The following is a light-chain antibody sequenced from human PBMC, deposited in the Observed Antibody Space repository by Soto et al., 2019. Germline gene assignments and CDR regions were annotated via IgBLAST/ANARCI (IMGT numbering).Light chain of an antibody. Sequence: QSALTQPASVSGSPGQSITISCTGTSSDVGGYNYVSWYQQHPGKAPKLMIYDVSNRPSGVSNRFSGSKSGNTASLTISGLQAEDEADYYCGSYTSSSTVIFGGGNKLTVL. CDR2: DVS. V-gene: IGLV2-14*03. CDR1: SSDVGGYNY. J-gene: IGLJ2*01. CDR3: GSYTSSSTVI.